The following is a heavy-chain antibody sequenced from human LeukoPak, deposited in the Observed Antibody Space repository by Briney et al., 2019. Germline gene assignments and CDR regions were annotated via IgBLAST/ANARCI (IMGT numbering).Heavy chain of an antibody. CDR3: ARLNDWADY. J-gene: IGHJ4*02. CDR2: IYPGGSDT. CDR1: GYRIVNYW. V-gene: IGHV5-51*01. D-gene: IGHD3-9*01. Sequence: GESLKISFKASGYRIVNYWIAWVRQMPGKGLEWVGIIYPGGSDTRYSPSFQGQVTISADKSISTAYLQWSSLKAPDSGMYYCARLNDWADYWGQGTLVTVSS.